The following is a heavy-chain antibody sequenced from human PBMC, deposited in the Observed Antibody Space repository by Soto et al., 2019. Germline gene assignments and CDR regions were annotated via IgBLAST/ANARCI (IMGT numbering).Heavy chain of an antibody. Sequence: ASVKVSCKASGYTFTSYGISWVRQAPGQGLEWMGWISAYNGNTNYAQKLQGRVTMTTDTSTSTAYMELRSLRSDDTAVYYCARDRMYDFWSGYYLNAFDIWGQGTMVTVSS. V-gene: IGHV1-18*01. J-gene: IGHJ3*02. D-gene: IGHD3-3*01. CDR2: ISAYNGNT. CDR3: ARDRMYDFWSGYYLNAFDI. CDR1: GYTFTSYG.